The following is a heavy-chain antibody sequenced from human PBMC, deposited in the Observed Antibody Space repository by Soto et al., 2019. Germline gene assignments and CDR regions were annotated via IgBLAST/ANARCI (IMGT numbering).Heavy chain of an antibody. CDR3: ARDHLILPAHDFFYGSDV. D-gene: IGHD2-21*02. Sequence: WGSLRLSCEVSGFTFSMYSMSWVRQSPGKGLEWVAKIPQDGVDGHYADSVKGRFTISRDNGKNSLYLQLNNLRAEDTAVYYCARDHLILPAHDFFYGSDVWGRGATVTVSS. CDR2: IPQDGVDG. V-gene: IGHV3-7*03. J-gene: IGHJ6*02. CDR1: GFTFSMYS.